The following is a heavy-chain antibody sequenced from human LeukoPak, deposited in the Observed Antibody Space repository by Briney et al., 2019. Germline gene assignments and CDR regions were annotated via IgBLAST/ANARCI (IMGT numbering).Heavy chain of an antibody. V-gene: IGHV3-21*01. CDR3: ASGTVGNYALDY. CDR2: IGTSSNNI. D-gene: IGHD1-7*01. Sequence: GGSLTLSCAASGLTFSRYNMNWVRQAPGKGLEWVSSIGTSSNNIYYTDSVKGRFTISRDNAKNSLCLQVDSLRVEDTAVYFCASGTVGNYALDYWGQGTLVTVSS. J-gene: IGHJ4*02. CDR1: GLTFSRYN.